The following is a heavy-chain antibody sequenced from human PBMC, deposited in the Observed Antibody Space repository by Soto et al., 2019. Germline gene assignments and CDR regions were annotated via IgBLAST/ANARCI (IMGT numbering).Heavy chain of an antibody. Sequence: SCKASGYTFTSYYMHWVRQAPGQGLEWMGIINPSGGSTSYAQKFQGRVTMTRDTSTSTVYMELSSLRSEDTAVYYCARTPITMIVVVQDGDAFDIWGQGTMVTVSS. CDR2: INPSGGST. J-gene: IGHJ3*02. CDR3: ARTPITMIVVVQDGDAFDI. V-gene: IGHV1-46*01. D-gene: IGHD3-22*01. CDR1: GYTFTSYY.